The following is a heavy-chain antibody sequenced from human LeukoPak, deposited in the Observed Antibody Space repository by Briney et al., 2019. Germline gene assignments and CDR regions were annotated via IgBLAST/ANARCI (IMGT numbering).Heavy chain of an antibody. J-gene: IGHJ5*02. CDR2: ISQSGST. Sequence: SETLSLTCAVYGGSFSGYYWSWIRQPPGKGLEWIGEISQSGSTNYNSSLKSRVTISVDTSKNQFSLKLTSVTAADTAVYYCAGGGGYNWFDPCGQGTLVTVSS. V-gene: IGHV4-34*01. CDR3: AGGGGYNWFDP. CDR1: GGSFSGYY.